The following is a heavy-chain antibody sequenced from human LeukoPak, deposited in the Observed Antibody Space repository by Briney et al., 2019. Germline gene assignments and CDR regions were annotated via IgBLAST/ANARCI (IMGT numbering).Heavy chain of an antibody. CDR3: ARDRPPGLYYYYGMDV. CDR2: IWYDGSNK. V-gene: IGHV3-33*01. CDR1: GFTFSSYG. D-gene: IGHD2-8*02. J-gene: IGHJ6*02. Sequence: PGGSLRLSCAASGFTFSSYGMHWVRQAPGKGLEWVAVIWYDGSNKYYADSVKGRFTISRDNSKNTLYLQMNSLRAEDTAVYYCARDRPPGLYYYYGMDVWGQGTTVTVSS.